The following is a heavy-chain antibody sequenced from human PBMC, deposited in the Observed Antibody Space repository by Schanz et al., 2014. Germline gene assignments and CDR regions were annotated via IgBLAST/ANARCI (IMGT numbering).Heavy chain of an antibody. CDR3: ARDQSPYTSSSDVRDFDY. J-gene: IGHJ4*02. D-gene: IGHD6-6*01. CDR2: IIPIHGIV. V-gene: IGHV1-69*04. CDR1: GGTFSTYP. Sequence: QVQLVQSGAEVKKPGSSMKVSCKASGGTFSTYPINWLRQAPGQGLEWMGRIIPIHGIVNYAQRFQDRVRITADKSTSTAYMEMSRLRSDDTAVYYCARDQSPYTSSSDVRDFDYWGQGTLVTVSS.